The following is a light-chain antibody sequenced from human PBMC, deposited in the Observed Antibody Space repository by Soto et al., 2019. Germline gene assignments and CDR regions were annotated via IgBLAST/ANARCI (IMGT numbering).Light chain of an antibody. CDR2: EVT. CDR1: SSDIGGYNS. J-gene: IGLJ1*01. Sequence: QSVLTQPASVSESPGQSITISCTGTSSDIGGYNSVSWYQQHPGRAPRLIIYEVTNRPSGVSNRFSASKSGNTASLTISGLQAEDEADYYCTSYTPIVTLGSVFGTGTKVTVL. V-gene: IGLV2-14*01. CDR3: TSYTPIVTLGSV.